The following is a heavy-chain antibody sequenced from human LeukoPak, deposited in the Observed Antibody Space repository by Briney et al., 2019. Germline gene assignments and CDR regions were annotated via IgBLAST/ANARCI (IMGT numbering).Heavy chain of an antibody. J-gene: IGHJ4*02. CDR1: GGTFSSYA. V-gene: IGHV1-69*05. CDR3: ARGGGNYYDLRNPDY. CDR2: IIPIFGTA. Sequence: ASVKVSCKASGGTFSSYAISWVRQAPGQGLEWMGGIIPIFGTANYAQKLQGRVTMTTDTSTSTAYMELRSLRSDDTAVYYCARGGGNYYDLRNPDYWGQGTLVTVSS. D-gene: IGHD3-22*01.